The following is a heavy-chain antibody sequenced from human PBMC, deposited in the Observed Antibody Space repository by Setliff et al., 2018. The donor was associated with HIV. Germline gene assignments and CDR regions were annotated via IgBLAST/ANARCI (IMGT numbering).Heavy chain of an antibody. Sequence: GGSLRLSCEVSGFTVSSNYMNWVRQAPGKGLQWVSVLYSSGYSDYADSVKGRFTISRDNSNNTLYLQMNSLRAEDTAVYYCAKARGAAAGSVNYWGKGTTVTVS. CDR3: AKARGAAAGSVNY. V-gene: IGHV3-53*01. CDR1: GFTVSSNY. J-gene: IGHJ6*03. D-gene: IGHD6-13*01. CDR2: LYSSGYS.